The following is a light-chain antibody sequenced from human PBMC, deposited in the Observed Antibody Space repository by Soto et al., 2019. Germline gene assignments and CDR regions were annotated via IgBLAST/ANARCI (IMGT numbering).Light chain of an antibody. CDR2: EVS. V-gene: IGLV2-8*01. J-gene: IGLJ1*01. Sequence: SVLTQPPSASGSPGQSVTISCTGTSSDVGGYNYVSWYQQHPGKAPKLMIYEVSKRPSGVPDRFSGSKSGNTASLTVSGLQAEDEADYFCSSYTSDNNPCVFGTGTKVTVL. CDR1: SSDVGGYNY. CDR3: SSYTSDNNPCV.